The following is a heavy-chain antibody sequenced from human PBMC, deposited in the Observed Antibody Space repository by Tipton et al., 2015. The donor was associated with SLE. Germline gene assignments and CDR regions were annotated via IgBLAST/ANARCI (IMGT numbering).Heavy chain of an antibody. CDR3: AKEATTMTTSDYMDV. J-gene: IGHJ6*03. Sequence: QSGPEVKRPGASVKVSCKASGYTFTGFYIHWVRQAPGQGLEWVGWINPNSGGTNLAQKFQGRVSMTRDTSITTAYIEITRLTSDDTAVYYCAKEATTMTTSDYMDVWGKGTKVTVSS. CDR1: GYTFTGFY. CDR2: INPNSGGT. D-gene: IGHD4-17*01. V-gene: IGHV1-2*02.